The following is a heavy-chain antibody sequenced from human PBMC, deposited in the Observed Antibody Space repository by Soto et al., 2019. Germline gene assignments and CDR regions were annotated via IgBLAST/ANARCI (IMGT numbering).Heavy chain of an antibody. CDR3: AREDSSGYPFDY. CDR2: IIPIFGTA. CDR1: GGTLSSYA. D-gene: IGHD3-22*01. J-gene: IGHJ4*02. Sequence: GASVKVSCKASGGTLSSYAISWVRQAPGQGLEWMGGIIPIFGTANYAQKFQGRVTITADESTSTAYMELSSLRSEDTAVYYCAREDSSGYPFDYWGQGTLVTVSS. V-gene: IGHV1-69*13.